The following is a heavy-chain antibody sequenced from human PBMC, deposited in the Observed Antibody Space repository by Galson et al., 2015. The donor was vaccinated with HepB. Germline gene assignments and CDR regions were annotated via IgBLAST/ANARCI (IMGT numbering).Heavy chain of an antibody. CDR3: AKGGRWGSIAVAGTYLDY. CDR2: ISGSGGST. Sequence: SLRLSCAASGFTFGSYAMSWVRQAPGKGLEWVSAISGSGGSTYYADSVKGRFTISRDNSKNTLYLQMNSLRAEDTTVYYCAKGGRWGSIAVAGTYLDYWGQGTLVTVSS. J-gene: IGHJ4*02. CDR1: GFTFGSYA. D-gene: IGHD6-19*01. V-gene: IGHV3-23*01.